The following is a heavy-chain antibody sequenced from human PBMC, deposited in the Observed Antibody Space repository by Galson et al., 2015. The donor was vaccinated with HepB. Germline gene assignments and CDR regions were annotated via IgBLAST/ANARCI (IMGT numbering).Heavy chain of an antibody. V-gene: IGHV3-9*01. CDR1: GFTFDDYA. D-gene: IGHD1-1*01. CDR3: AKGRTGYFDY. Sequence: SLRLSCAASGFTFDDYAMHWVRQAPGKGLEWVSGISWNSGSIGYADSVKGRFTISRDNAKNSLYLQMNSLRAEDTALYYCAKGRTGYFDYWGQGTLVTVSS. J-gene: IGHJ4*02. CDR2: ISWNSGSI.